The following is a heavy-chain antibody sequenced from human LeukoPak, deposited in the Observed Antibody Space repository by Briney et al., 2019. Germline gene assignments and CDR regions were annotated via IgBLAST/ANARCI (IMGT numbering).Heavy chain of an antibody. CDR1: GFTFSSYS. Sequence: GRSLRLSCAASGFTFSSYSMNWVRQAPGKGLEWVSSISSSSSYIYYADSVKGRFTISRDNAKNSLYLQMNSLRAEDTAVYYCARDGREGWFDPWGQGTLVTVSS. V-gene: IGHV3-21*01. CDR2: ISSSSSYI. J-gene: IGHJ5*02. CDR3: ARDGREGWFDP.